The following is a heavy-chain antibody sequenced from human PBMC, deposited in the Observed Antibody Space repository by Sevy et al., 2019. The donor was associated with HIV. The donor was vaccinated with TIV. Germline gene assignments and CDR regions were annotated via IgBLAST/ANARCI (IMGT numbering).Heavy chain of an antibody. CDR2: ISTRSSAI. V-gene: IGHV3-48*01. Sequence: GSSLRLSCAASGLTFSSFSMNWVRQAPGKGPEWISYISTRSSAIYYADSMKGRFTISRDNSKNSLYLQMNSLRAEDTAVYYCARESASGTPGGVYYYYYNMDVWGQGTTVTVSS. CDR3: ARESASGTPGGVYYYYYNMDV. J-gene: IGHJ6*02. CDR1: GLTFSSFS. D-gene: IGHD6-13*01.